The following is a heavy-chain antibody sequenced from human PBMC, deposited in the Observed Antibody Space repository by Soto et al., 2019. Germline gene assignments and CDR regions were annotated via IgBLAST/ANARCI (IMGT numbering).Heavy chain of an antibody. CDR1: VGSISIDV. V-gene: IGHV4-4*07. CDR3: ARESTVVTLRTFDI. J-gene: IGHJ3*02. Sequence: SETLSLTGTVSVGSISIDVFSWIRQPAGKGLEWIGRIYTSGSTNYNPSLKSRVTMSVYTSKNQFSLKLSSVTAADTAVYYCARESTVVTLRTFDIWGQGTMVTVSS. CDR2: IYTSGST. D-gene: IGHD2-21*02.